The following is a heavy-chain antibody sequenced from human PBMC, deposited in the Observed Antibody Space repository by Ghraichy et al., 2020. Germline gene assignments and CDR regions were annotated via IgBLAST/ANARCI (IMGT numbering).Heavy chain of an antibody. CDR1: GFTFSSYA. CDR2: ISYDGSNK. D-gene: IGHD1-26*01. V-gene: IGHV3-30-3*01. Sequence: GGSLRLSCAASGFTFSSYAMHWVRQAPGKGLEWVAVISYDGSNKYYADSVKGRFTISRDNSKNTLYLQMNSLRAEDTAVYYCAREVRGGPGWELLPQYFQHWGQGTLVTVSS. J-gene: IGHJ1*01. CDR3: AREVRGGPGWELLPQYFQH.